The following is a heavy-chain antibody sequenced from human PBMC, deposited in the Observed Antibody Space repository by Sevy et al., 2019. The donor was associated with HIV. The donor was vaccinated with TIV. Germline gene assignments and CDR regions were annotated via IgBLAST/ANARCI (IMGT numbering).Heavy chain of an antibody. V-gene: IGHV3-9*01. Sequence: SLRLSCAASGFTFDDYAMHWVRQAPGKGLEWVSGISWNSGSIGDADSVKGRFTISRDNAKNSLYLQTNSLRAEDTALYYCAKDLGGTMVRGVIVESGPFDYWGQGTLVTVSS. D-gene: IGHD3-10*01. CDR3: AKDLGGTMVRGVIVESGPFDY. J-gene: IGHJ4*02. CDR2: ISWNSGSI. CDR1: GFTFDDYA.